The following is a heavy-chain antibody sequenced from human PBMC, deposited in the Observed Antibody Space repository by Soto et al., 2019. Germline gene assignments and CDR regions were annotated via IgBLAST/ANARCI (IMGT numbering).Heavy chain of an antibody. Sequence: QVRLVQSGAEVKKPGSSVKVSCKASGGTFSSYAISWVRQAPGQGLEWMGGIIPIFGTANYAQKFQGRVTITADEATSTAYMELSSLRSEDTAVYYCARMVRGDGYCYEGMDVWGQGTTVTVSS. CDR1: GGTFSSYA. CDR3: ARMVRGDGYCYEGMDV. J-gene: IGHJ6*02. CDR2: IIPIFGTA. D-gene: IGHD3-10*01. V-gene: IGHV1-69*01.